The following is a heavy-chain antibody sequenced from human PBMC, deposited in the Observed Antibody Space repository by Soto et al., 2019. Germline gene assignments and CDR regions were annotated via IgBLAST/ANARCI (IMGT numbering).Heavy chain of an antibody. CDR1: GGSIGSYY. J-gene: IGHJ4*02. CDR2: IYYSGST. Sequence: PSETLSLTCTVSGGSIGSYYWSWIRQPPGKGLEWIGYIYYSGSTNYNPSLKSRVTISVDTSKNQFSLKLSSVTAADTAVYYCARNIAAPYYFDYWGQGTLVTVSS. D-gene: IGHD6-13*01. CDR3: ARNIAAPYYFDY. V-gene: IGHV4-59*01.